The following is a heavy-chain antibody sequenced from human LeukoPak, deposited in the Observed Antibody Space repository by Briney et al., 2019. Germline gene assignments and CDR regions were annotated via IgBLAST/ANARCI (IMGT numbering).Heavy chain of an antibody. CDR2: IYYTGNT. CDR3: ARREQHRHYGGKIRYYHYTDV. J-gene: IGHJ6*03. Sequence: SETLALTCSVSGDSITGYDWGWIRQPPGKGLEWIGIIYYTGNTYYNSSLKSRVTISLDTSKNQLSLKLSSLTAADTAMYYCARREQHRHYGGKIRYYHYTDVWGKGTTLTIPS. V-gene: IGHV4-39*07. D-gene: IGHD4-23*01. CDR1: GDSITGYD.